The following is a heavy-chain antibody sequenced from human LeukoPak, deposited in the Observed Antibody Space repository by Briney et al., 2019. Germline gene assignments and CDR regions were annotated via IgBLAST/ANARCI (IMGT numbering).Heavy chain of an antibody. CDR2: ISYDGSKK. CDR1: GFTFSSYA. D-gene: IGHD1-1*01. V-gene: IGHV3-30*04. Sequence: GGSLRLSCAASGFTFSSYAMRWVRQAPGKGLEWAAVISYDGSKKYYADYVKGRFTISRDKSKNTLYLQMNSLRPEDTAVYYCARDVSAVGGLERPATLGYWGQGTLVTVSS. J-gene: IGHJ4*02. CDR3: ARDVSAVGGLERPATLGY.